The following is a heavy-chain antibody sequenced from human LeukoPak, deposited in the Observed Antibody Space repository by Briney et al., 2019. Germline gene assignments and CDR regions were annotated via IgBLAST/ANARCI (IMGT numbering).Heavy chain of an antibody. V-gene: IGHV5-51*01. D-gene: IGHD5-12*01. J-gene: IGHJ4*02. CDR3: ARRGYSGYSPLDS. CDR2: IHPSDSET. CDR1: GYSFTSYW. Sequence: GESLKISCKGSGYSFTSYWIGWVRQMPGKGLEWMGIIHPSDSETQYSPSFQGQVTISADNSISTAYLQWSGLKASDTAMYYCARRGYSGYSPLDSWGQGTLVTVSS.